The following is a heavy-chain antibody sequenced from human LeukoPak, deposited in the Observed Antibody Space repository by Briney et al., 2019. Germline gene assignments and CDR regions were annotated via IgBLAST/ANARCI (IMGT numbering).Heavy chain of an antibody. D-gene: IGHD5-24*01. CDR1: GYTFTCYY. Sequence: GASVKVSCKASGYTFTCYYMHWVRQAPGQGLEWMGWINPNSGGTNYAQKFQGRVTMTRDTSISTAYMELSRLRAGDTAVYYCATPRGWLQLRPFDYWGQGTLVTVSS. CDR2: INPNSGGT. J-gene: IGHJ4*02. V-gene: IGHV1-2*02. CDR3: ATPRGWLQLRPFDY.